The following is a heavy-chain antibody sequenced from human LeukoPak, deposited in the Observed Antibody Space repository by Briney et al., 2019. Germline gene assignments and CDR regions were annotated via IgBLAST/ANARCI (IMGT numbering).Heavy chain of an antibody. CDR2: ISGSGGST. Sequence: PGGSLRLSCSGSGFTFSSYGMSWVRQAPGKGLEWVSGISGSGGSTFYADSVKGRFTISRDNSKNTLSLQMDSLRVEDTALYYCAKDWTTVVTPKGYYFDSWGQGTLVTVSS. D-gene: IGHD4-23*01. J-gene: IGHJ4*02. CDR3: AKDWTTVVTPKGYYFDS. V-gene: IGHV3-23*01. CDR1: GFTFSSYG.